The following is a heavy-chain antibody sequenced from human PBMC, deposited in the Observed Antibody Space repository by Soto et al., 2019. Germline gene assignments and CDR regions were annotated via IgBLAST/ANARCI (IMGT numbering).Heavy chain of an antibody. Sequence: QVQLVESGGGVVQPGRSLRLSCAASGFSFSHYGMHWVRQAPGRGLEWVAVISYDGNNRYYLDSVKGRFTISRDNPKNSLFLQTNTPRGEDRAVYDCARERDNSCYPLDYWGQGTVVTVTS. J-gene: IGHJ4*02. CDR1: GFSFSHYG. CDR2: ISYDGNNR. D-gene: IGHD2-15*01. V-gene: IGHV3-30*03. CDR3: ARERDNSCYPLDY.